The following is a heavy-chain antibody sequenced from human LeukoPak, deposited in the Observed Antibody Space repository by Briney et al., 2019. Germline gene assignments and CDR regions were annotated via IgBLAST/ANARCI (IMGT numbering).Heavy chain of an antibody. Sequence: KSSETLSLTCAVYGGSFSGYYWSWIRQPPGKGLEWIGEINHSGSTNYNPSLKSRVTISLDTAKNQFSLKLSSVTAADTAVYYCASYHYYHSSIDYWGQGTLVTVSS. CDR3: ASYHYYHSSIDY. J-gene: IGHJ4*02. CDR2: INHSGST. D-gene: IGHD3-22*01. CDR1: GGSFSGYY. V-gene: IGHV4-34*01.